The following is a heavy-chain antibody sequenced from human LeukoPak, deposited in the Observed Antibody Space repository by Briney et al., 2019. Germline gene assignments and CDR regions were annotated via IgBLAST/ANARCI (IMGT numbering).Heavy chain of an antibody. Sequence: PSQTLSLTCTVSGGSISSCGYYWSWIRQHPGKGLEWIGYIYYSGSTYYNPSLKSRVTISVDTSKNQFSLKLSSVTAADTAVYYCARKSATILFDYWGQGTLVTVSS. CDR2: IYYSGST. D-gene: IGHD5-12*01. J-gene: IGHJ4*02. CDR1: GGSISSCGYY. CDR3: ARKSATILFDY. V-gene: IGHV4-31*03.